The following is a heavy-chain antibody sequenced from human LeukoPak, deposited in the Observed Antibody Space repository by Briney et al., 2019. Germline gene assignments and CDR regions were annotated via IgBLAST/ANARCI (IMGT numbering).Heavy chain of an antibody. Sequence: GGSLRLSCVASGFTFSSYWMSWVRQAPGKGLEWVANIKEDGTQSIYVDSVKGRFTIPRDNAKNSLYLQMNSLRAEETAVYYCARLRPYSSTWYAYYGMDVWGQGTTVTVSS. V-gene: IGHV3-7*04. CDR2: IKEDGTQS. CDR3: ARLRPYSSTWYAYYGMDV. J-gene: IGHJ6*02. CDR1: GFTFSSYW. D-gene: IGHD6-13*01.